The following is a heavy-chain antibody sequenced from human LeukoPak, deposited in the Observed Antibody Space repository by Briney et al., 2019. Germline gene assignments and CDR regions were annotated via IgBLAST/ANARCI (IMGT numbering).Heavy chain of an antibody. J-gene: IGHJ4*02. V-gene: IGHV1-69*06. Sequence: GASVKVSCKASGGTFSSYAISWVRQAPGQGLEWMGGIIPIFGTANYAQKFQGRVTITADKSTSTAYMELSSLRSEDTAVYYCARGGVLSVTTVLDYWGQGTLVTVSS. D-gene: IGHD4-17*01. CDR2: IIPIFGTA. CDR3: ARGGVLSVTTVLDY. CDR1: GGTFSSYA.